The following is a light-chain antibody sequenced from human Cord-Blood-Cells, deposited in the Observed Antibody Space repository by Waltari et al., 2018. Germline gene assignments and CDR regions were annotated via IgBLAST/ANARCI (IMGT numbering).Light chain of an antibody. CDR3: CSYAGSYTWV. V-gene: IGLV2-11*01. J-gene: IGLJ3*02. CDR1: SSDVAGSNY. Sequence: QSALTQPRPFSGSPGHSVTISCSCTSSDVAGSNYFSWYQPHPGKAAKLMIYDVSKRPSGVPDRFSGSKSRNTSSLTISGLQAEDEADYYCCSYAGSYTWVFGGGTTLTVL. CDR2: DVS.